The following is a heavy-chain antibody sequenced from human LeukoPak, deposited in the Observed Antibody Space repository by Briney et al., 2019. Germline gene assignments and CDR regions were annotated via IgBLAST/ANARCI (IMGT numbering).Heavy chain of an antibody. J-gene: IGHJ3*02. CDR2: ISAYNGNT. CDR3: ARDLQGSYVPVAFDI. V-gene: IGHV1-18*01. Sequence: GASVKVSCKTSGYTFTSYGISWVRQAPGQGLEWMGWISAYNGNTNYAQKLQGRVTMTTDTSTSTAYMELRSLRSDDTAVYYCARDLQGSYVPVAFDIWGQGTMVTVSS. D-gene: IGHD1-26*01. CDR1: GYTFTSYG.